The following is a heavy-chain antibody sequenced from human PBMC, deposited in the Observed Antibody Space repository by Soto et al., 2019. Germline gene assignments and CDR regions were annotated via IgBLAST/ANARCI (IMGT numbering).Heavy chain of an antibody. CDR1: GNTFTYRY. D-gene: IGHD1-26*01. V-gene: IGHV1-45*02. Sequence: QVQLVQSGAEVKKTGSSVTVSCKALGNTFTYRYLHWVRQAPGQALEWMGWITPFSGDVHYAQKFQERVTITRDRSINTAYMQMSSLTSEDTAMYFCACGGAGSGPFTWELPDHWGQGTLVTVSS. J-gene: IGHJ4*02. CDR2: ITPFSGDV. CDR3: ACGGAGSGPFTWELPDH.